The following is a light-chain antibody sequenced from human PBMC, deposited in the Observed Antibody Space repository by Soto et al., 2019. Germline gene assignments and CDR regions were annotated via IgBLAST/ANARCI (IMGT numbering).Light chain of an antibody. CDR1: QGISSA. V-gene: IGKV1-13*02. Sequence: AIQLTQSPSSLSASVGDRVTITCRASQGISSALAGYQQKPGKAPKLLIYDASSLESGVPSRFSGSGSWTDFALTISSLQTEDFATYYCQQFNSYPLTCGGGTKVESK. CDR2: DAS. J-gene: IGKJ4*01. CDR3: QQFNSYPLT.